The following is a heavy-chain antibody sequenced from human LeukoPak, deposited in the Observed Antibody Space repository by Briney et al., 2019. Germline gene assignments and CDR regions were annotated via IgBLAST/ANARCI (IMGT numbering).Heavy chain of an antibody. Sequence: GGSLRLSCAASGFTFSSYWMSWVRQAPGKGLEWVSAISGSGGSTYYADSVKGRFTISRDNSKNTLYLQMNSLRAEDTAVYYCAKDRDFWSGLSDLWGRGTLVTVSS. J-gene: IGHJ2*01. CDR2: ISGSGGST. CDR1: GFTFSSYW. D-gene: IGHD3-3*01. V-gene: IGHV3-23*01. CDR3: AKDRDFWSGLSDL.